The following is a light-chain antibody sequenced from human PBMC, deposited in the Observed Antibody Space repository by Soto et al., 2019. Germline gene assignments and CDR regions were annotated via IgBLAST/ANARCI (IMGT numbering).Light chain of an antibody. Sequence: QSALTQPASVSGSPGQSITISCTGTSSDVGSYNLVSWYQQHPGKAPKLMIYEGSRRPSGVSDRVSGSKSGYTASLTISGVQAEDEADYYCCSYVGTNAFVLFGGGTKLTVL. CDR3: CSYVGTNAFVL. J-gene: IGLJ2*01. V-gene: IGLV2-23*03. CDR1: SSDVGSYNL. CDR2: EGS.